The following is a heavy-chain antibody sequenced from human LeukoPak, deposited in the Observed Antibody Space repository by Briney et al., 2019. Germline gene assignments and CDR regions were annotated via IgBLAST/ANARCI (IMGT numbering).Heavy chain of an antibody. CDR3: TRGGSNFDY. V-gene: IGHV4-59*01. CDR2: IYYSGST. CDR1: GGSISSYY. Sequence: SETLSLTCTVSGGSISSYYWSWVRQPPEKGLEWIGYIYYSGSTNYNPSLKSRVTISVDTSKNQFSLQLTSVAAADTAVYFCTRGGSNFDYWGQGTLVTVSS. D-gene: IGHD3-10*01. J-gene: IGHJ4*02.